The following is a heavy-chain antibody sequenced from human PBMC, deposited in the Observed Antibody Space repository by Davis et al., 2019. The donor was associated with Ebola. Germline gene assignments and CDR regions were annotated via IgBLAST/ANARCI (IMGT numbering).Heavy chain of an antibody. CDR1: GGSFSGYY. Sequence: SETLSLTCAVYGGSFSGYYWSWIRQPPGKGLEWIGEINHSGSTNYNPSLKSRVTISVDTSKNQFSLKLSSVTAADPAVYYCARGGSGGYGMDVWGQGTTVTVSS. CDR2: INHSGST. CDR3: ARGGSGGYGMDV. J-gene: IGHJ6*02. D-gene: IGHD3-10*01. V-gene: IGHV4-34*01.